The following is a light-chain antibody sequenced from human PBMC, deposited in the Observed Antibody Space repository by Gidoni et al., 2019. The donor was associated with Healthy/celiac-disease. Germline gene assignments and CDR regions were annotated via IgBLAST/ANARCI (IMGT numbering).Light chain of an antibody. CDR3: RQYRSTPYT. CDR2: DAA. J-gene: IGKJ2*01. CDR1: QSVSSSY. V-gene: IGKV3D-20*01. Sequence: ESVLTQSTATLSLSPGERATLTRGDSQSVSSSYLASYQQKPGLAPTLLIYDAASSATGIPDRFSSSGSGTTFTLPISRLQPEEFAVYYCRQYRSTPYTFGQGTKLEIK.